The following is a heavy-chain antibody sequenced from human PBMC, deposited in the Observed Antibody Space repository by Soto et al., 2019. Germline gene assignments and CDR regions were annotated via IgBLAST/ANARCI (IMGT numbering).Heavy chain of an antibody. CDR3: ARLSSSRKYYGMDV. V-gene: IGHV4-4*02. D-gene: IGHD6-13*01. CDR2: IYHSGST. J-gene: IGHJ6*02. Sequence: RMVHQTPGKGLEWIGEIYHSGSTNYNPSLKSRVTISVDKSKNQFPLKLISVTAADTAVYYCARLSSSRKYYGMDVWGQGTTVTVSS.